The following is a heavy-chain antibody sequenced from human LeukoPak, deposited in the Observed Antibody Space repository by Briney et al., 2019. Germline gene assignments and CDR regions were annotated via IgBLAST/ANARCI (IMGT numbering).Heavy chain of an antibody. V-gene: IGHV1-46*01. D-gene: IGHD6-13*01. J-gene: IGHJ5*02. CDR3: ARTIAAAGSLVWFDP. Sequence: ASVKVSCKASGYTFTSYYMHWVRQAPGQGLEWMVIINPSGGSTSYAQKFQGRVTMTRDTSTSTVYMELSSLRSEDTAVYYCARTIAAAGSLVWFDPWGQGTLVTVSS. CDR1: GYTFTSYY. CDR2: INPSGGST.